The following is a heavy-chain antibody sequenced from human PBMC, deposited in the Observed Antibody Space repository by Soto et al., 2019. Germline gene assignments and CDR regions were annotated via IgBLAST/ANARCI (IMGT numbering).Heavy chain of an antibody. V-gene: IGHV3-23*01. CDR2: VSGGGSST. Sequence: EVQLLESGGGLVQPGGSLRLSCAASGFTLSRNVMSWVRQAPGKGLEWVSGVSGGGSSTYYADSVMGRFTISRDNSKNTLYLQMNILRVEDTAVYYCAKDLDFWSGYRTEHWGQGTLVTVSS. J-gene: IGHJ1*01. CDR3: AKDLDFWSGYRTEH. CDR1: GFTLSRNV. D-gene: IGHD3-3*01.